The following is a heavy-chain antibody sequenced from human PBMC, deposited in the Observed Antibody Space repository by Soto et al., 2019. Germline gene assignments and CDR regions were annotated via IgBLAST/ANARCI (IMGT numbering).Heavy chain of an antibody. CDR2: IRSKAYGGTT. D-gene: IGHD4-17*01. V-gene: IGHV3-49*03. Sequence: GGSLRLSCTGSGFTFVDYAMSWFRQAPWKGLEWVGFIRSKAYGGTTEYAASVKGRFTISRDDSKSIAYLQMNSLKTEDTAVYYCTRAHHDYGGSTTYYFDYWGQGTLVTVSS. CDR3: TRAHHDYGGSTTYYFDY. J-gene: IGHJ4*02. CDR1: GFTFVDYA.